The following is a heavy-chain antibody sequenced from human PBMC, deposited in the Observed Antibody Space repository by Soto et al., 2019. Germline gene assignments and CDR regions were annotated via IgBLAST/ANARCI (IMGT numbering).Heavy chain of an antibody. D-gene: IGHD6-6*01. J-gene: IGHJ4*02. CDR2: IFPADSDT. CDR3: ARPGYSSSLDY. Sequence: GESLKISCKTSGYRFTTSWIGWVRRMPGKGLEWMGIIFPADSDTRYSPSFQGQVTISADKSISIVYLQWSSLKASDTAMYYCARPGYSSSLDYWGQGTLVTISS. V-gene: IGHV5-51*01. CDR1: GYRFTTSW.